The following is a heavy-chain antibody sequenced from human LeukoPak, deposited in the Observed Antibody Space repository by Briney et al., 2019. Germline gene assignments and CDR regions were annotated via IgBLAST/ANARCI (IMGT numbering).Heavy chain of an antibody. CDR2: ISYDGSNK. J-gene: IGHJ4*02. V-gene: IGHV3-30*18. CDR1: GFTFSSYG. D-gene: IGHD5-24*01. CDR3: AKGGDGYNFNYFDY. Sequence: GGSLRLSCAASGFTFSSYGMHWVRQAPGKGLEWVAVISYDGSNKYYADSVKGRFTISRDNSKNTLYLQMNSLRAEDTAVYYCAKGGDGYNFNYFDYWGQGTLVTVSS.